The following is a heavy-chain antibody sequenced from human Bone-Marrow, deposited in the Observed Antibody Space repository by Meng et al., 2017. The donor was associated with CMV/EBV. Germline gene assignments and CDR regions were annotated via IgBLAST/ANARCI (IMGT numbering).Heavy chain of an antibody. V-gene: IGHV1-18*01. CDR1: GYTFTSYG. D-gene: IGHD6-6*01. CDR3: ARTSIAARRTVSNLLNYYYYGMDV. CDR2: ISAYNGNT. J-gene: IGHJ6*02. Sequence: ASVKVSCKASGYTFTSYGISWVRQAPGQGLEWMGWISAYNGNTNYAQKLQGRVTMTRDTSTSTVYMELSSLRSEDTAVYYCARTSIAARRTVSNLLNYYYYGMDVWGQGTTVTVSS.